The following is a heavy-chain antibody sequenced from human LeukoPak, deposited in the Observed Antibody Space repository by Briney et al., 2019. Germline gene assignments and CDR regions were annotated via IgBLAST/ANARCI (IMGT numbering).Heavy chain of an antibody. Sequence: PGGSLRLSCAASGFTFSSFWMSWVRQAPGKGLEWVANIKQDGSEKYYVDSVKGRFTISRDNAKNSLYVQMNRLRAEDTAVYYCARVGDGYNHWGQGTLVTVSS. J-gene: IGHJ5*02. D-gene: IGHD5-24*01. CDR1: GFTFSSFW. V-gene: IGHV3-7*01. CDR3: ARVGDGYNH. CDR2: IKQDGSEK.